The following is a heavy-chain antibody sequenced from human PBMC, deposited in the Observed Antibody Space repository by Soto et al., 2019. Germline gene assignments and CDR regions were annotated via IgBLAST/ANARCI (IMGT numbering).Heavy chain of an antibody. D-gene: IGHD6-19*01. J-gene: IGHJ1*01. CDR2: ISSGSDSI. Sequence: RRLSCAASGFIFTSYSMVWVRLAPGKGLEWVASISSGSDSIFYADSVKGRFTVSRDNAKNSLFLQMNNLRAEDTAVYFCARDRSADRFVQYFQHGCQGMQLTVS. CDR1: GFIFTSYS. V-gene: IGHV3-21*01. CDR3: ARDRSADRFVQYFQH.